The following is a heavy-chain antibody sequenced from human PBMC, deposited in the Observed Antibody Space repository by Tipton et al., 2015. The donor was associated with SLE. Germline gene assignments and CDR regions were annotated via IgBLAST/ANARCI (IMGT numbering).Heavy chain of an antibody. CDR1: GGSVNSGSYY. J-gene: IGHJ4*02. CDR3: ATGSGSLRY. V-gene: IGHV4-61*02. CDR2: IHTGGST. Sequence: TLSLTCTVSGGSVNSGSYYCTWMRQPAGAGLELIGRIHTGGSTNYNPSLKSRVTIPLDKSKNLFSLNLASVTAADTAAYYCATGSGSLRYWGQGLQVTVSS. D-gene: IGHD2-15*01.